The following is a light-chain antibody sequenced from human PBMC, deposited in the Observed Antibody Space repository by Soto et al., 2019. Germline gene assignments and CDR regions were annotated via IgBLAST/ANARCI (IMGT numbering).Light chain of an antibody. CDR2: AAS. CDR3: QQVKNYPLT. V-gene: IGKV1-9*01. Sequence: DIQLTQSPSFLSASVGDRVTITCRASQGISSYVAWYQQKPGKAPKVLIYAASTLKSGVPSRFSGSGSGTEFTLTISSLQPEDFATYHCQQVKNYPLTFGGRTRVEIK. CDR1: QGISSY. J-gene: IGKJ4*01.